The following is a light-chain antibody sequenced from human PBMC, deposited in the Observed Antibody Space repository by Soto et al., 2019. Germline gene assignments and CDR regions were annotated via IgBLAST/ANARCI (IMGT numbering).Light chain of an antibody. J-gene: IGLJ1*01. Sequence: QSVLTQPASVSGSPGQSITISCTGTSSDVGGYNYVSWYQQHPGKAPKLMIYDVSDRPSGVSIRFSGSKSGNTAPLTICGLKAEDEADYSCSSYSRGGYVFGTGT. CDR2: DVS. V-gene: IGLV2-14*01. CDR1: SSDVGGYNY. CDR3: SSYSRGGYV.